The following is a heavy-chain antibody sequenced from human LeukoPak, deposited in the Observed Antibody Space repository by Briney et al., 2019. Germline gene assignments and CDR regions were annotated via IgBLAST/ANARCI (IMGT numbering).Heavy chain of an antibody. CDR1: GHTFTIYG. D-gene: IGHD7-27*01. CDR2: INPNSGGT. V-gene: IGHV1-2*02. Sequence: ASVKVSFKASGHTFTIYGISWVRQAPGQGLEWMGWINPNSGGTKYAQKFQGRVTMTRDTSISTAYMELTRLTSDDTALYYCASVLTGDAFDIWGQGTMVTVSS. CDR3: ASVLTGDAFDI. J-gene: IGHJ3*02.